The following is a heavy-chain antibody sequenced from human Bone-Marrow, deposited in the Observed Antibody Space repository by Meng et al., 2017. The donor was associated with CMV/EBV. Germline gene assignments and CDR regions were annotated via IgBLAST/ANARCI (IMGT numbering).Heavy chain of an antibody. J-gene: IGHJ4*02. Sequence: GESLKISCAASGFTFSSYWMHWVRQAPGKGLEWVSVIYRGGTTFYADSVKGRFTISRDNSKNTLYLQMNTLRAEDTAVYYCARGTGDWGQGTLVTVSS. CDR2: IYRGGTT. V-gene: IGHV3-53*01. CDR1: GFTFSSYW. CDR3: ARGTGD. D-gene: IGHD7-27*01.